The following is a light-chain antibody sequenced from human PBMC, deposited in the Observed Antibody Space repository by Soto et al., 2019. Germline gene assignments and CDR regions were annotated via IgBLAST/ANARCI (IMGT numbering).Light chain of an antibody. Sequence: SQMVASWLASYQQKPGNAPKLLIKDAATLMGGVPSRFGVSGSGTEFTLTISSLHPDDVATYYCQQYKSYLYTCGQGTKV. J-gene: IGKJ2*01. CDR2: DAA. CDR1: QMVASW. V-gene: IGKV1-5*01. CDR3: QQYKSYLYT.